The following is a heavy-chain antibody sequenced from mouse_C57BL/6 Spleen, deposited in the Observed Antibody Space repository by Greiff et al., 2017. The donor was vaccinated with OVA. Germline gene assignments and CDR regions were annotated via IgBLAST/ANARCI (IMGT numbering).Heavy chain of an antibody. D-gene: IGHD1-1*01. J-gene: IGHJ1*03. CDR2: INPGSGGT. CDR3: ARWDSHYYGSSYLYWYFDV. CDR1: GYAFTNYL. V-gene: IGHV1-54*01. Sequence: QVQLQQSGAELVRPGTSVKVSCKASGYAFTNYLIEWVKQRPGQGLEWIGVINPGSGGTNYNEKFKGKATLTADKSSSTAYMQLSSLTSEDSAVYFCARWDSHYYGSSYLYWYFDVWGTGTTVTVSS.